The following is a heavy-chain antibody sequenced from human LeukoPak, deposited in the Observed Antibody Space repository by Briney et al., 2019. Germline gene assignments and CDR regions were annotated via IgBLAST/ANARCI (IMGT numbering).Heavy chain of an antibody. CDR1: GFTFSTYA. D-gene: IGHD2-21*02. CDR3: LVYCGGDCYSIDY. V-gene: IGHV3-30*02. CDR2: IRYDGSNK. J-gene: IGHJ4*02. Sequence: GGSLRLSCAASGFTFSTYAMHWVRQAPGKGLEWVAFIRYDGSNKYYADSVKGRFTISRDNSKNTLYLQMNSLRAEDTAVYYCLVYCGGDCYSIDYWGQGTLVTVSS.